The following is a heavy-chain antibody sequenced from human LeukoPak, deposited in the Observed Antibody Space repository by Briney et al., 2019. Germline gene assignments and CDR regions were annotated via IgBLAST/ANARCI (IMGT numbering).Heavy chain of an antibody. D-gene: IGHD3-22*01. V-gene: IGHV3-11*06. CDR1: GFTFSDYY. CDR3: AKSSSGYSLDY. Sequence: KPGGSLRLSCAASGFTFSDYYMSWIRQAPGKGLEWVSYISDSSFFTKYAESVKGRFTVSRDNAKNSLYLHMNSLRAEDTAIYYCAKSSSGYSLDYWGQGTLVTVSS. J-gene: IGHJ4*02. CDR2: ISDSSFFT.